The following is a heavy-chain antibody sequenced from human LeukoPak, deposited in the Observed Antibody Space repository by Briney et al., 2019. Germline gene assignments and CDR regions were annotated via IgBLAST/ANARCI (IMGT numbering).Heavy chain of an antibody. J-gene: IGHJ4*02. V-gene: IGHV3-7*01. CDR1: RFTFSSYW. CDR2: IKQDGSEK. D-gene: IGHD5-18*01. Sequence: PGGSLRLSCAASRFTFSSYWMNWVRQAPGKGLEWVANIKQDGSEKYYVDSVKGRFTISRDNAKNSLYLQMNSLRAEDTAVYYCARDPSRGYSYGYGDYWGQGTLDWVSS. CDR3: ARDPSRGYSYGYGDY.